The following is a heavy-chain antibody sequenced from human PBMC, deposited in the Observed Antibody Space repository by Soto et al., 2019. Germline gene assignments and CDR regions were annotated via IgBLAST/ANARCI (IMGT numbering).Heavy chain of an antibody. V-gene: IGHV1-69*13. CDR3: ARADGFMRVLDP. CDR2: IIPIFGTA. J-gene: IGHJ5*02. D-gene: IGHD3-16*01. CDR1: GGTFSSYS. Sequence: SVKVSCNASGGTFSSYSISWVLQAPGQGLEWMGGIIPIFGTANYAQKFQGRVTITADESTSTAYMELSSLRSEDTAVYYCARADGFMRVLDPWGQGTLVTVSS.